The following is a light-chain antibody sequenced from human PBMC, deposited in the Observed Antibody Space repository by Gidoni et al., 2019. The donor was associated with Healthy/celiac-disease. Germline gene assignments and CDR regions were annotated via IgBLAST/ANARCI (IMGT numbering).Light chain of an antibody. CDR2: GAS. J-gene: IGKJ4*01. V-gene: IGKV3-20*01. CDR3: QQYGSSPLT. CDR1: QSVSSSY. Sequence: EIVLTQSPGILSLSPGERATLSCSASQSVSSSYFSWYQQKPGQAPRLLIYGASSRATGIPDRFSGSGSGTDFTLTISRLEPEDFAVYYCQQYGSSPLTFGGGTKVEIK.